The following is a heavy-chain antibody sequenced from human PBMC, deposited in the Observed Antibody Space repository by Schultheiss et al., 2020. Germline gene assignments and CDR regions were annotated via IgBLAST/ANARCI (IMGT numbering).Heavy chain of an antibody. V-gene: IGHV3-23*01. CDR2: ISGSGGST. Sequence: GGSLRLSCAASGFTFSSYAMSWVRQAPGKGLEWVSAISGSGGSTYYADSVKGRFTISRDNSKNTLYLQMNSLRVEDTAVYYCARRCSGGSCYPYDYWGQGTLVTVSS. CDR3: ARRCSGGSCYPYDY. CDR1: GFTFSSYA. D-gene: IGHD2-15*01. J-gene: IGHJ4*02.